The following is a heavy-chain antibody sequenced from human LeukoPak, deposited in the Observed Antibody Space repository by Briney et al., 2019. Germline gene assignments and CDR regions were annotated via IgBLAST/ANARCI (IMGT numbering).Heavy chain of an antibody. CDR3: ARVGGNYPIN. Sequence: EASVKVSCKASGYTFTSNYIHWVRQAPGQGLEWMGMIYPRDGSTSYAQKFQGRVTVTRDTSTSTVYMELSSLSSEDTAVYYCARVGGNYPINWGQGSLVTVSA. CDR2: IYPRDGST. CDR1: GYTFTSNY. D-gene: IGHD1-26*01. V-gene: IGHV1-46*01. J-gene: IGHJ4*02.